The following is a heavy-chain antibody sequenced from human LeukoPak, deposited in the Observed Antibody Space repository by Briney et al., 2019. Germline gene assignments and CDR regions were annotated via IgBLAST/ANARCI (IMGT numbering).Heavy chain of an antibody. Sequence: ASVKVSCKVYGYTLTELSMHWVRQAPGKGLERMGGFDPEDGETIYAEKFQGRVTMTEDKSTDTAYMEVSSLRSEDTAVYYCATVQKQDFDTRPYYDHWGQGTLVTVSS. D-gene: IGHD3-22*01. CDR1: GYTLTELS. J-gene: IGHJ4*02. CDR2: FDPEDGET. V-gene: IGHV1-24*01. CDR3: ATVQKQDFDTRPYYDH.